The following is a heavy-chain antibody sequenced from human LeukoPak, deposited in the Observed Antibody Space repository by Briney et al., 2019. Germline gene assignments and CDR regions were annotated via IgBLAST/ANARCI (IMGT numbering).Heavy chain of an antibody. CDR3: ASSDWRSPFDY. D-gene: IGHD1-1*01. V-gene: IGHV3-66*01. CDR2: IYSGGST. J-gene: IGHJ4*02. Sequence: GGSLRPSCAASGFTVSSTYMSWVRQAPGQGLDWVSVIYSGGSTYYADSVKGRFTISRDNSKNTLYLQMNSLRVEDTAVYYCASSDWRSPFDYWGQGTLVTVSS. CDR1: GFTVSSTY.